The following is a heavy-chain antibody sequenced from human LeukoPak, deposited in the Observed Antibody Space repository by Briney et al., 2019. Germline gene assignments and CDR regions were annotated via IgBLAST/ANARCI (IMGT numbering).Heavy chain of an antibody. V-gene: IGHV1-69*13. CDR1: GGTFSSYA. CDR2: IIPIFGTA. Sequence: ASVKVSCKASGGTFSSYAISWVRQAPGQGLAWMGGIIPIFGTANYAQKFQGRVTITADESTSTAYMELSSLRSEDTAVYYCARVDGQQLVGAFDIWGQGTMVTVSS. D-gene: IGHD6-13*01. CDR3: ARVDGQQLVGAFDI. J-gene: IGHJ3*02.